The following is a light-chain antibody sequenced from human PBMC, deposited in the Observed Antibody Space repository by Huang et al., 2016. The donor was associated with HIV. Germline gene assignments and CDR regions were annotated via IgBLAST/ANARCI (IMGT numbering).Light chain of an antibody. CDR3: QQYYGSPLT. Sequence: DIQMTQSPSSLSAFVGDRVTVTCRASQGISSSVAWYQQKPGKAPKLLLFAADRLKSGVPPRFSGSGSGTDYTLTISSLQSEDSATYYCQQYYGSPLTFGGGTKVEIK. V-gene: IGKV1-NL1*01. CDR2: AAD. J-gene: IGKJ4*01. CDR1: QGISSS.